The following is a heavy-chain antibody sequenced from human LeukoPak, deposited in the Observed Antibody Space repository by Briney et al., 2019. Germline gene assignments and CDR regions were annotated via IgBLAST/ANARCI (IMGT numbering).Heavy chain of an antibody. CDR2: ISGRSRTI. J-gene: IGHJ4*02. CDR3: ARDPSGTGGIGFDY. Sequence: GGSLRLSCAVSGFTFSSYSMNWVRQAPGKGLEWVSYISGRSRTIYYADSVKGRFTISRDNAKNSLYLQMNSLRAEDTAVYYCARDPSGTGGIGFDYWGQGTLVTVSS. CDR1: GFTFSSYS. D-gene: IGHD1-26*01. V-gene: IGHV3-48*01.